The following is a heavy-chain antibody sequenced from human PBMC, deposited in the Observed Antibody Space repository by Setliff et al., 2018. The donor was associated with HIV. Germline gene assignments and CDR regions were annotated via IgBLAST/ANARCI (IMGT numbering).Heavy chain of an antibody. V-gene: IGHV4-39*06. CDR1: GGSIRSSTYY. CDR3: ARDMTYYFDSSGSFGWFDP. CDR2: LHYSGNT. J-gene: IGHJ5*02. D-gene: IGHD3-22*01. Sequence: PSETLSLTCTVSGGSIRSSTYYWGWIRQSPGKGLEWIGSLHYSGNTYYNSSLKSRVTIPLDTSKNQFTLKLNSVTAADTAVYYCARDMTYYFDSSGSFGWFDPWGQGTLVTVSS.